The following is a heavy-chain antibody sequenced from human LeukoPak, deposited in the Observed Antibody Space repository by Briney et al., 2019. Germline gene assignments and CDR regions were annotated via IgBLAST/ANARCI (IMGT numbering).Heavy chain of an antibody. Sequence: GGSLRLSCAASGFTFSSYGMSWVRQAPGKGLEWVSAISGSGGSTYYADSVKGRFTISRDNSKNTLYLQMNSLRAEDTAVYYCAKVAYSSSIYYYYYMDVWGKGTTVTVSS. V-gene: IGHV3-23*01. CDR2: ISGSGGST. D-gene: IGHD6-19*01. CDR1: GFTFSSYG. J-gene: IGHJ6*03. CDR3: AKVAYSSSIYYYYYMDV.